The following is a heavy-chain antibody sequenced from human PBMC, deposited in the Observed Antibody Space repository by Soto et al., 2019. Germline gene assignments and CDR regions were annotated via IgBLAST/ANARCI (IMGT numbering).Heavy chain of an antibody. Sequence: GESLKISCKGSGFTFTSYWIAWVRQMPGKGPEWMGVVFPGDSDTRYSPSFQGQVIISADKSTSTAYLQWSSLKASYSAIYYCARQGEGFYQRQIDFWGQGTLVKVSS. V-gene: IGHV5-51*01. CDR3: ARQGEGFYQRQIDF. CDR1: GFTFTSYW. J-gene: IGHJ4*02. D-gene: IGHD3-10*01. CDR2: VFPGDSDT.